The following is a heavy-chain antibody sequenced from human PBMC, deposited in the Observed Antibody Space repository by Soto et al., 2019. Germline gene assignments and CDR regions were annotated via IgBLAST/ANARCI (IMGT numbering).Heavy chain of an antibody. CDR1: GDSISTFY. CDR3: ARQRGNYFDY. Sequence: TLSLTCTVSGDSISTFYWSWIRQPPGKGLEWIGYIYYTGSTNYNPSLKSRVTMSVDTSKSQFSLKLTSVNAADTAVYYCARQRGNYFDYWGQGSLVTVSS. J-gene: IGHJ4*02. D-gene: IGHD3-10*01. V-gene: IGHV4-59*01. CDR2: IYYTGST.